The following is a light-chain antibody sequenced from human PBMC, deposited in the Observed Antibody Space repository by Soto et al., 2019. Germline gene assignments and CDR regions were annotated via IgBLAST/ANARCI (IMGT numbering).Light chain of an antibody. V-gene: IGKV4-1*01. CDR2: WAS. Sequence: DIVMTQSPDSLAVSLGERAAINFKSSQSVLYSSNNKNYLAWYQQKPGQPPKLLIYWASTRESGVPDRFSGSGSGTDFTLTISSLQAEDVAVYYCQQYYSTLWTFGQGTKVDNK. CDR1: QSVLYSSNNKNY. J-gene: IGKJ1*01. CDR3: QQYYSTLWT.